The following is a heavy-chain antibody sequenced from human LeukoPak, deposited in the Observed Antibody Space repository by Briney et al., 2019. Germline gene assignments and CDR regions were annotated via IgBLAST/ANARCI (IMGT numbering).Heavy chain of an antibody. J-gene: IGHJ4*02. CDR1: GFTFDDYA. Sequence: GRSLRLSCAASGFTFDDYAMHWVRQAPGKGLEWVSGISWNSGSIGYADSVKGRFTISRDNAKNSLYLQMNSLRAEDAALYYCAKDISSSWHMFDYWGQGTLVTVSS. CDR3: AKDISSSWHMFDY. D-gene: IGHD6-13*01. CDR2: ISWNSGSI. V-gene: IGHV3-9*01.